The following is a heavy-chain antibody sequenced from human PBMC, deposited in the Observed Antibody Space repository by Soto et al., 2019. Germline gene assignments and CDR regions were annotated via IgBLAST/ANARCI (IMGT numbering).Heavy chain of an antibody. Sequence: SDTLSLTCAVYGGSFSDYYWSWIRQPPGKGLEWIGEINHSGSTNYNPSLKTRVTISVDTSKNQLSLKLSSVTAADTAVYYCARGLSITPPYYYYMDVWGKGTTVTVSS. CDR3: ARGLSITPPYYYYMDV. CDR2: INHSGST. V-gene: IGHV4-34*01. D-gene: IGHD1-20*01. J-gene: IGHJ6*03. CDR1: GGSFSDYY.